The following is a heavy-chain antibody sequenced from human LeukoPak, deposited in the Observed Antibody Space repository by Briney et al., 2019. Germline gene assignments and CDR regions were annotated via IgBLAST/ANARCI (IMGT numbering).Heavy chain of an antibody. CDR1: GYSFTSYE. J-gene: IGHJ6*02. Sequence: ASVKVSCKASGYSFTSYEIHWVRQAPGQRLEWMGWINAGNGDTKYSQKFQGRVTITRDTSASTAYMELSSLRSEDTAVYYCAVVVAATVDDYYYGMDVWGQGTTVTVSS. V-gene: IGHV1-3*01. D-gene: IGHD2-15*01. CDR3: AVVVAATVDDYYYGMDV. CDR2: INAGNGDT.